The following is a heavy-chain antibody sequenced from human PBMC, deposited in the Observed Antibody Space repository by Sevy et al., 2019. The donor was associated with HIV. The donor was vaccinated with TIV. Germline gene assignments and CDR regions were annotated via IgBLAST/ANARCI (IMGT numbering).Heavy chain of an antibody. CDR3: ARGARWLQFYYYYGMDV. CDR2: INSDGSST. V-gene: IGHV3-74*01. CDR1: GFTFSSYW. Sequence: GGSLRLSCAASGFTFSSYWMHWVRQAPGKGLVWVSRINSDGSSTSYAHSVKGRFTISRDNAKNTLYLQMNSLRAEDTAVYYCARGARWLQFYYYYGMDVWGQGTTVTVSS. J-gene: IGHJ6*02. D-gene: IGHD5-12*01.